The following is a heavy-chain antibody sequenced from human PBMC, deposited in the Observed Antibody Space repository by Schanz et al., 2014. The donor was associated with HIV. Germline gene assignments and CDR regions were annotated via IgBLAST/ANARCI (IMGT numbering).Heavy chain of an antibody. CDR3: ATTLYPYTSSSDYYYGMDV. V-gene: IGHV3-33*01. CDR2: IWYDETNK. Sequence: QVQLVESGGGVIQPGRSLRLSCAASGFTFSNYGMHWVRQAPGRGLEWVAVIWYDETNKFYVDSVKGRFTISRDNSKNTLYLQMNSLRAEDTALYYCATTLYPYTSSSDYYYGMDVWGQGTTVTVSS. D-gene: IGHD6-6*01. J-gene: IGHJ6*02. CDR1: GFTFSNYG.